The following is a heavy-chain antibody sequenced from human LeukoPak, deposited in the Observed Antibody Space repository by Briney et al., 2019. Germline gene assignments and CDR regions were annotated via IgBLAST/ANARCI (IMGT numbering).Heavy chain of an antibody. V-gene: IGHV4-39*07. Sequence: TSETLSLTCTVSGGSISSSSYYWGWIRQPPGKDLEWMGRIHYSGSTYYNPSLKSRVTISVDTSKNQFSLKLSSVTAADTAVYYCARPRTSGWYFGAFDIWGQGTMVTVSS. J-gene: IGHJ3*02. CDR3: ARPRTSGWYFGAFDI. D-gene: IGHD6-19*01. CDR1: GGSISSSSYY. CDR2: IHYSGST.